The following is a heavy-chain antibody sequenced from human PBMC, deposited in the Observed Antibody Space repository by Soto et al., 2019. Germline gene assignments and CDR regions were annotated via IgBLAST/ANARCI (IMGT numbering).Heavy chain of an antibody. CDR2: IYYTGST. Sequence: QVQLQESGPGLVTPSETLSLTCTVSGGSIRPYYWSWLRQPPGKGLEWIGYIYYTGSTNYNSSLKSRVTMSLDTSKNQFSLKLNSVTASDTALYYCARGSPMSSSFPLDFWGQGTLVAVSS. V-gene: IGHV4-59*01. CDR3: ARGSPMSSSFPLDF. D-gene: IGHD6-6*01. J-gene: IGHJ4*02. CDR1: GGSIRPYY.